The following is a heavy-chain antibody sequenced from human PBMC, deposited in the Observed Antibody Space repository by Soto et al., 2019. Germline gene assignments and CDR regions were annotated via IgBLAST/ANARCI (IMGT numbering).Heavy chain of an antibody. CDR2: ISYDVKNI. CDR1: GFNLDSYA. CDR3: ARDYGALPAARFQY. D-gene: IGHD3-10*01. V-gene: IGHV3-30*03. Sequence: VESGGGVVQPGRSLRLSCAASGFNLDSYAMNWVRQAPGKGHEWVATISYDVKNIYYADFVRGRFTISKDNSNNTLYLRLSSLIPEDTAIYYCARDYGALPAARFQYWGQGTLVTVSA. J-gene: IGHJ1*01.